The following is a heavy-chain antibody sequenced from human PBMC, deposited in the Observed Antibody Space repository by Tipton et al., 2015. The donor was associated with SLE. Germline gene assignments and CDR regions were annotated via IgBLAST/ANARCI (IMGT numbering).Heavy chain of an antibody. CDR2: IYYSGST. V-gene: IGHV4-31*03. J-gene: IGHJ4*02. CDR1: GGSISSGGYY. CDR3: ARGDYGDDFDY. D-gene: IGHD4-17*01. Sequence: TLSLTCTVSGGSISSGGYYWSWIRQHPGKGLEWIGYIYYSGSTYYNPSLKSRVTISVDTSKNQFSLKLSSVTAADTAVYYCARGDYGDDFDYWGQGTLVTVSS.